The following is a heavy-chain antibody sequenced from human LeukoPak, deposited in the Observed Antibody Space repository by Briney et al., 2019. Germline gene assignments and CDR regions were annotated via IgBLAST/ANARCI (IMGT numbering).Heavy chain of an antibody. V-gene: IGHV4-34*01. J-gene: IGHJ4*02. CDR1: GGSFSGYY. CDR2: INHSGST. Sequence: SETLSLTCAVYGGSFSGYYWSWIRQPPGKGLEWIGEINHSGSTNYNPSLKSRVTISEDTSKNQFSLKLSSVTAADTAVYYCARGGGYSDYWGQGTLVTVSS. D-gene: IGHD5-18*01. CDR3: ARGGGYSDY.